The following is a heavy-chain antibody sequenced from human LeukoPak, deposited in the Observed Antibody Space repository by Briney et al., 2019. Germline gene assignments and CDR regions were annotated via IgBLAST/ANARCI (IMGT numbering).Heavy chain of an antibody. CDR3: ARLGKTYYMDV. CDR2: LYHSGAA. D-gene: IGHD1-26*01. Sequence: PSETLSLTCTVSGDSISNYYWTWIRQTPGKGREWIGNLYHSGAADYNPSLKTRVTTSVDTSKDQFSLSLRSSTAADTAVYFCARLGKTYYMDVWGTGTTVTVSS. V-gene: IGHV4-59*08. J-gene: IGHJ6*03. CDR1: GDSISNYY.